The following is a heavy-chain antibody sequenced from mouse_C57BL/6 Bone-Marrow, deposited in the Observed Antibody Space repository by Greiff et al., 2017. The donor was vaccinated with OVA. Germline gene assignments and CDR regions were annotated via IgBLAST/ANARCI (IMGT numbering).Heavy chain of an antibody. Sequence: VQLQQSGAELARPGASVTLSCKASGYTFTSYGISWVKQRTGQGLEWIGEIYPRSGNTYYNEKFKGKATLTADKSSSTAYMELRSLTSEDSAVYFCARKVTTVDYAMDYWGQGTSVTVSS. J-gene: IGHJ4*01. V-gene: IGHV1-81*01. CDR2: IYPRSGNT. D-gene: IGHD1-1*01. CDR3: ARKVTTVDYAMDY. CDR1: GYTFTSYG.